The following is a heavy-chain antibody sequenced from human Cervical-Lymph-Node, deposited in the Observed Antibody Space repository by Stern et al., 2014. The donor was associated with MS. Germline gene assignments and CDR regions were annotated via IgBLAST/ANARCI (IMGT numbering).Heavy chain of an antibody. V-gene: IGHV1-2*06. D-gene: IGHD3-10*01. J-gene: IGHJ4*02. CDR1: GDTFNDYY. CDR3: AKDRTLASGSYYSDLLDY. Sequence: LQLEESGGELKKPGASVNVTCQTSGDTFNDYYIYWVRKTPGPGLERMGRMNTNSGGTNFAHKFHDRVTTIRDMTIRNLYSLVTGLTSDGTAVYYCAKDRTLASGSYYSDLLDYWGQGTLVTVSS. CDR2: MNTNSGGT.